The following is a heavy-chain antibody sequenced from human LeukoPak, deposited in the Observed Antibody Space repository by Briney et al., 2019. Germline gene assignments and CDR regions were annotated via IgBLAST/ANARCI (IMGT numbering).Heavy chain of an antibody. Sequence: SQTLSLTCTVSGGSISSGGYYWSWIRQHPGKGPEWIGYIYYSGSTYYNPSLKSRVTISVDTSKNQFSLKLSSVTAADTAVYYCARGTRYYDILTGYYPLGYFDYWGQGTLVTVSS. CDR2: IYYSGST. CDR1: GGSISSGGYY. V-gene: IGHV4-31*03. CDR3: ARGTRYYDILTGYYPLGYFDY. J-gene: IGHJ4*02. D-gene: IGHD3-9*01.